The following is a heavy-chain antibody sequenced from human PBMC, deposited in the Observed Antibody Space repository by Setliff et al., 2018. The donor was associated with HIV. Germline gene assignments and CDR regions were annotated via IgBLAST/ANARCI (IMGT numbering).Heavy chain of an antibody. V-gene: IGHV4-4*07. J-gene: IGHJ4*02. D-gene: IGHD1-1*01. CDR1: GVSTSIHY. Sequence: SETLSLTCTVSGVSTSIHYWVWIRQPAGRGLEWIGRIHTSDTTRYNPSLQSRVAMSVDTSKNKFSLKLTSVSAADTAVYYCARGLETTNFDYWGQRTLVTVSS. CDR2: IHTSDTT. CDR3: ARGLETTNFDY.